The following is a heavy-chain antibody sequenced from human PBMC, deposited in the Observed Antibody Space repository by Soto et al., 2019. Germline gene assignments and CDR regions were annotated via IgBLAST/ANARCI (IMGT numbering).Heavy chain of an antibody. Sequence: SETLSLTCNVSACXISLYYWSWIRQAPGKGLEWIGYIYYTGSTNYNPSLKSRVTISVDTSKKQFSLKLSSVTAADTAVYYCAKGGGTSSTSDWYFELWGRGALVTVSS. J-gene: IGHJ2*01. V-gene: IGHV4-59*01. D-gene: IGHD6-6*01. CDR1: ACXISLYY. CDR2: IYYTGST. CDR3: AKGGGTSSTSDWYFEL.